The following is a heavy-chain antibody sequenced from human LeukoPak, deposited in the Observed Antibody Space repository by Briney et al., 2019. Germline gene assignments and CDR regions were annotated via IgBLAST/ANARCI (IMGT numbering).Heavy chain of an antibody. CDR2: LSVSGGGT. J-gene: IGHJ4*02. V-gene: IGHV3-23*01. D-gene: IGHD1-26*01. Sequence: GGSLRLSCAASGFTFNNYAMNWVRQAPGKGLEWVSVLSVSGGGTYYADSVRGRFTISRDNSKTTLFLQMNSLRAEDTAVYYCAKGRYSGSPYYFDYWGQGTLVTVSS. CDR1: GFTFNNYA. CDR3: AKGRYSGSPYYFDY.